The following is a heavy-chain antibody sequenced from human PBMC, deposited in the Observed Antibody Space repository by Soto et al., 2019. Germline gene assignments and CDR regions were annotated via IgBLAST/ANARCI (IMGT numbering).Heavy chain of an antibody. CDR3: AREPSQNDHYYYGVDV. J-gene: IGHJ6*02. V-gene: IGHV4-34*01. Sequence: QVHLQQWGAGLLKPSETLSLTCAVFGGSFSGYFWNWIRQPPGKGLEWIGKINHSGSTNSNPSLKSRVTISIDTSKHQFSLKLSSVTAADTAVYYCAREPSQNDHYYYGVDVWGQGTTVTVSS. CDR1: GGSFSGYF. CDR2: INHSGST.